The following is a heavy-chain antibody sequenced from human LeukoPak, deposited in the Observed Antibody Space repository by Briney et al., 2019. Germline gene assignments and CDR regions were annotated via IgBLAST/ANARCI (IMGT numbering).Heavy chain of an antibody. D-gene: IGHD2-2*01. CDR1: GFTFSSYA. J-gene: IGHJ6*02. Sequence: PGGSLRLSCAASGFTFSSYAMHWVRQAPGKGLEWMAVISYDGSNKYYADSVKGRFTISRDNSKNTLYLQMNSLRAEDTAVYYCASPGVPAADYYGMDVWGQGTTVTVSS. CDR2: ISYDGSNK. CDR3: ASPGVPAADYYGMDV. V-gene: IGHV3-30-3*01.